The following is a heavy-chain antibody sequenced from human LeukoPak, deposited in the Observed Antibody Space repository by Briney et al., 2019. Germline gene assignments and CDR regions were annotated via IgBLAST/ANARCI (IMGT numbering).Heavy chain of an antibody. CDR3: AELGITMIGGV. V-gene: IGHV3-48*01. Sequence: GGSLRLSCAASGFIFTSYSMNWVRQAPGKGLEWISYISSSSSTIYYADSVRGRFTISRDNAKNSLYLQMNSLRAEDTAVYYCAELGITMIGGVWGKGTTVTISS. CDR2: ISSSSSTI. J-gene: IGHJ6*04. CDR1: GFIFTSYS. D-gene: IGHD3-10*02.